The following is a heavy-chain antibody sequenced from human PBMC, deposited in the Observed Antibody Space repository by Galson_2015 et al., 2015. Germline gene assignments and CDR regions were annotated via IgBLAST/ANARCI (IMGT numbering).Heavy chain of an antibody. Sequence: SVKVSCKASGGTFSSYAISWVRQAPGQGLEWMGGIIPIFGIANYAQKFQGRVTITADKSTSTAYMELSSLRSEDTAVYYCARAQDKYYYDSSGFPPFDYWGQGTLVTVSS. CDR1: GGTFSSYA. J-gene: IGHJ4*02. CDR2: IIPIFGIA. V-gene: IGHV1-69*10. D-gene: IGHD3-22*01. CDR3: ARAQDKYYYDSSGFPPFDY.